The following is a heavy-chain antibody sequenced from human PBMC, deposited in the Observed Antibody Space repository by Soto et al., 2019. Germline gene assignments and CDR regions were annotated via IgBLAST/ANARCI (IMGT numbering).Heavy chain of an antibody. CDR3: ARNQPRRGLSFHYYGMDV. CDR2: IIPIFGTA. J-gene: IGHJ6*02. D-gene: IGHD2-21*02. Sequence: VKVSCKASGGTFSSYAISWVRQAPGQGLEWMGGIIPIFGTANYAQKFQGRVTITADESTSTAYMELSSLRSEDTAVYYCARNQPRRGLSFHYYGMDVWGQGTTVTVSS. CDR1: GGTFSSYA. V-gene: IGHV1-69*01.